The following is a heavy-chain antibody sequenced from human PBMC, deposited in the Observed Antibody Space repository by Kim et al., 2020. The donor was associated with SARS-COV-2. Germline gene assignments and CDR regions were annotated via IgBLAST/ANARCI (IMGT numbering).Heavy chain of an antibody. CDR2: GSDM. D-gene: IGHD1-1*01. V-gene: IGHV3-11*04. J-gene: IGHJ4*02. CDR3: ASIGNGLDY. Sequence: GSDMYSAATLKGRLTITRDNAKNSLYRQMNSLSGEDTAVYYCASIGNGLDYWGQATLVTVSS.